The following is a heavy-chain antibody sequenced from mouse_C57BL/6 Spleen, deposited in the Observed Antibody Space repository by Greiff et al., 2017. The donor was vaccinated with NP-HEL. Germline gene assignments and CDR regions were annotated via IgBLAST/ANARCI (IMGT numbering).Heavy chain of an antibody. D-gene: IGHD1-1*01. CDR3: VRQYYGRNVRYFDV. V-gene: IGHV10-1*01. CDR2: IRSKSNNYAT. CDR1: GFSFNTYA. Sequence: GGGLVQPKGSLKLSCAASGFSFNTYAMNWVRQAPGKGLEWVARIRSKSNNYATYYADSVKDRFTISRDDSESMLYLQMNNLKTEDTAMYYCVRQYYGRNVRYFDVWGTGTTVTVSS. J-gene: IGHJ1*03.